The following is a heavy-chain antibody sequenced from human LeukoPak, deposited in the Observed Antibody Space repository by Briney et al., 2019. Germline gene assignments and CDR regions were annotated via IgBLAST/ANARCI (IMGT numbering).Heavy chain of an antibody. Sequence: SETLSLTCGVSGGSISNYHWSWIRQPPGKGLEWIGYIYDRGTTVYNPSLKSRVTVSVHTSKNQFSLRLTSVTAADTAIYYCAREKLSAAPHFVHWG. V-gene: IGHV4-59*01. CDR2: IYDRGTT. D-gene: IGHD2-2*01. CDR1: GGSISNYH. J-gene: IGHJ1*01. CDR3: AREKLSAAPHFVH.